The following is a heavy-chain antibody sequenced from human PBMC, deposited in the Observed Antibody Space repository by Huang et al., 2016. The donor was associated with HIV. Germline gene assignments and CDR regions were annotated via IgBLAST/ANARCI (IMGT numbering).Heavy chain of an antibody. CDR1: GGSVSSGDYY. CDR2: AYYDGST. CDR3: SRINYAKTTYYLDFDF. D-gene: IGHD3-22*01. J-gene: IGHJ4*02. V-gene: IGHV4-61*08. Sequence: QVHLQESGPGLVKPSETLSLTCTVSGGSVSSGDYYWSWVRQPPGKGLEWIAYAYYDGSTNYNPSLESRLSMSVDTSMNQFSLKLRSVTAADTAVYYCSRINYAKTTYYLDFDFWGQGTLVTVSS.